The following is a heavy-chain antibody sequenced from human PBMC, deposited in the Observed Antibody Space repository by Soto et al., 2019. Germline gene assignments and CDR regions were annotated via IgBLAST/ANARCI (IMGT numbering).Heavy chain of an antibody. J-gene: IGHJ4*02. D-gene: IGHD1-26*01. CDR3: ARAHMYGVGATV. CDR1: GYTFTGYY. V-gene: IGHV1-2*02. Sequence: ASVKVSCKASGYTFTGYYMHWVRQAPGQGLEWMGWINPNSGGTNYAQKFQGRVTMTRDTSISTAYMELSRLRSDDTAVYYCARAHMYGVGATVWGQGTLVTVPS. CDR2: INPNSGGT.